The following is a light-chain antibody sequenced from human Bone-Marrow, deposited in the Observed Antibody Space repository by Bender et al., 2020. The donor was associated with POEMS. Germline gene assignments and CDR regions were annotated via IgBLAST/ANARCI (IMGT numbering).Light chain of an antibody. CDR3: GAWDDRLKGV. V-gene: IGLV1-44*01. Sequence: QSVLTQPPSASGTPGQRVTISCSGSNSNIGSNPVSWYQQLPGTAPKLLIYGNDQRPSGVPERFSGSKSGTSASLAISGLQAEDEAEDYCGAWDDRLKGVFGAGTTVTVL. CDR2: GND. J-gene: IGLJ1*01. CDR1: NSNIGSNP.